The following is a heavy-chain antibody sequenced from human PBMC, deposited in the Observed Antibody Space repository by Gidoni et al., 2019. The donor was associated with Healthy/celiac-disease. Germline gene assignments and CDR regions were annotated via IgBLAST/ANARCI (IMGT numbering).Heavy chain of an antibody. CDR2: IRSKANSYAT. D-gene: IGHD6-6*01. Sequence: EVQLVESGGGLVQPGGSLKLSCAASGFTFSGSAMHWVRQASGKGLEWVGRIRSKANSYATAYAASVKGRFTISRDDSKNTAYLQMNSLKTEDTAVYYCTRHDSSFYYYYYMDVWGKGTTVTVSS. CDR1: GFTFSGSA. V-gene: IGHV3-73*01. J-gene: IGHJ6*03. CDR3: TRHDSSFYYYYYMDV.